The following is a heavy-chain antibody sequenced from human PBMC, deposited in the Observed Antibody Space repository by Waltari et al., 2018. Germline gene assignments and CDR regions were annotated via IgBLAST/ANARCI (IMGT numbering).Heavy chain of an antibody. J-gene: IGHJ6*03. CDR2: IIPIFGTA. Sequence: QVQLVQSGAEVKKPGSSVKVSCKASGGTFSSYAISWVRQAPGQGLEWMGGIIPIFGTANYAQKFQGRVTITADESTSTAYMELSSLRSEDTAVYYCARGYYDILTGPSYYYYMDVWGKGTTVTISS. CDR1: GGTFSSYA. CDR3: ARGYYDILTGPSYYYYMDV. D-gene: IGHD3-9*01. V-gene: IGHV1-69*12.